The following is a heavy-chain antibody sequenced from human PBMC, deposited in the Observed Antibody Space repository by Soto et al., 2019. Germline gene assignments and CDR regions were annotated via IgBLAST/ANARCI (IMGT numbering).Heavy chain of an antibody. J-gene: IGHJ1*01. CDR1: GFTFSSYS. Sequence: GGSLRLSCAASGFTFSSYSMNWVRQAPGKGLEWVSYISSSSTIYYADSVKGRFTISRDNAKNSLYLQMNSLRAEDTAVYYCARDGRSTTVTTHVGNWGQGTLVTVSS. V-gene: IGHV3-48*01. CDR3: ARDGRSTTVTTHVGN. D-gene: IGHD4-17*01. CDR2: ISSSSTI.